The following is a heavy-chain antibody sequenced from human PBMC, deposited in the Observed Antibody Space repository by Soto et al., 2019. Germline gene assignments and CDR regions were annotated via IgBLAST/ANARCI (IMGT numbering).Heavy chain of an antibody. D-gene: IGHD3-10*01. CDR1: GYTFTGYY. Sequence: ASVKVSCKASGYTFTGYYMHWVRQAPGQGLEWMGWINPNSGGTNYAQKFQGWVTMTRDTSISTAYMELSRLRSDDTAVYYCAREGDGSGRVYMDVWGKGTTVTVSS. CDR3: AREGDGSGRVYMDV. CDR2: INPNSGGT. V-gene: IGHV1-2*04. J-gene: IGHJ6*03.